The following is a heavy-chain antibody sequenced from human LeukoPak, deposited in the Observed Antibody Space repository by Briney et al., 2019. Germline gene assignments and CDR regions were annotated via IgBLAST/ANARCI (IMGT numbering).Heavy chain of an antibody. CDR3: AREAPSYYYDSSGYSP. Sequence: GGSLRLSCAASGFTVSSNYMSWVRQAPGKGLEWVSVIYSGGSTYYADSVKGRFTISRDNSKNTLYLQMNSLRAEDTAVYYCAREAPSYYYDSSGYSPWGQGTLVTVSS. CDR2: IYSGGST. V-gene: IGHV3-66*01. D-gene: IGHD3-22*01. J-gene: IGHJ5*02. CDR1: GFTVSSNY.